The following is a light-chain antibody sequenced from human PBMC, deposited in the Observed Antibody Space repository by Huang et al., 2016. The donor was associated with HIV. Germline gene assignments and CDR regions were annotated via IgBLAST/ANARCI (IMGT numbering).Light chain of an antibody. CDR2: DAS. V-gene: IGKV3-15*01. CDR3: QQYNNWPRT. J-gene: IGKJ2*01. Sequence: ERVLTQSPVTLSASPGERATLSCRASQGVSSNVAWYQQKPGQAPRLLIHDASTRALDIPARFSGSGSDIEFTLTISSLQSEDSAVYYCQQYNNWPRTFGQGTKLEIK. CDR1: QGVSSN.